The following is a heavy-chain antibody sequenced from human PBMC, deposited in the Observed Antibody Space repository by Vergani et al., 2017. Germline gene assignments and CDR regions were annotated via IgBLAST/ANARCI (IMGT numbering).Heavy chain of an antibody. Sequence: EVQLVQSGAEVKKPGESLRISCKCSGYSFTSYWIRWVRQMPGKGLEWMGRIDPSDSNTNYSPSFQGYVTISADNAISTAYLQWSSLKASDTSMYYCARQVAVAGKCWGPYYNYGMDVWGQGTTVTVSS. V-gene: IGHV5-10-1*01. J-gene: IGHJ6*02. CDR2: IDPSDSNT. CDR1: GYSFTSYW. CDR3: ARQVAVAGKCWGPYYNYGMDV. D-gene: IGHD6-19*01.